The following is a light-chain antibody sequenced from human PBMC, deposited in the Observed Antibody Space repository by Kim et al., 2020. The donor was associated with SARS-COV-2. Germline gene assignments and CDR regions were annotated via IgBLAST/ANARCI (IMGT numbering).Light chain of an antibody. J-gene: IGLJ2*01. CDR3: CSYAGSYGVV. V-gene: IGLV2-11*01. CDR1: SSDVGGYND. Sequence: GQAVTIACTGTSSDVGGYNDVSWYQQQPGKEPKLMIYEVSKRPSGVPDRYSGSKSGNTASLTISGLQAEDEADYYCCSYAGSYGVVFGGGTQLTVL. CDR2: EVS.